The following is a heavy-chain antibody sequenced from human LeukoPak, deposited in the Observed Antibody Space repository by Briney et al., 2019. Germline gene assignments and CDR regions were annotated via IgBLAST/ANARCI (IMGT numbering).Heavy chain of an antibody. CDR3: AREGSSGRGPY. Sequence: GGSLRLSCAASGFTFSSYAMSWVRQAPGKGLEWVSAISGSGGSTYYADSVKGRFTISRDNSKNSLYLQMNSLRAEDTAVYYCAREGSSGRGPYWGQGTLVTVSS. D-gene: IGHD3-22*01. V-gene: IGHV3-23*01. CDR1: GFTFSSYA. J-gene: IGHJ4*02. CDR2: ISGSGGST.